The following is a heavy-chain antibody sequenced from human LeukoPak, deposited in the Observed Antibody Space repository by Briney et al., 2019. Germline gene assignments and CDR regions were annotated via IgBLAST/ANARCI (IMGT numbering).Heavy chain of an antibody. Sequence: SETLSLTCTVSVVSISSYYWSWIRQPAGKGLEWIGRIHTSGSTNYNPSLKSRVTMSVDTSKNQFSLKLSSVTAADTAVYFCARGPYSYDSSGAFDIWGQGTMVTVSS. CDR3: ARGPYSYDSSGAFDI. CDR1: VVSISSYY. D-gene: IGHD3-22*01. CDR2: IHTSGST. V-gene: IGHV4-4*07. J-gene: IGHJ3*02.